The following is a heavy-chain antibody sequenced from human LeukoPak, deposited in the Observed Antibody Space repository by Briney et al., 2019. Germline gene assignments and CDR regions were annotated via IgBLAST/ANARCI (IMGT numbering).Heavy chain of an antibody. CDR2: IIPIFGTA. V-gene: IGHV1-69*05. CDR3: ARGITGTHFDY. Sequence: GASVKVSCKASGGTFSSYAISWVRQAPGQGLEWMGGIIPIFGTANYAQKLQGRVTMTTDTSTSTAYMELRSLRSDDTAVYYCARGITGTHFDYWGQGTLVTVSS. CDR1: GGTFSSYA. J-gene: IGHJ4*02. D-gene: IGHD1-7*01.